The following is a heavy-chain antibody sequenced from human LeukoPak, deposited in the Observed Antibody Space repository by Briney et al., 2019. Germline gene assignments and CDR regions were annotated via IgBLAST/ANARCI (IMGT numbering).Heavy chain of an antibody. CDR2: ISWNSGSI. D-gene: IGHD6-13*01. V-gene: IGHV3-9*01. Sequence: SLKISCAASGFTFDDYAMRWVRQAPGKGLEWVSGISWNSGSIGYADSVKGRFTISRDNAKNSLYLQMNSLRAEDTALYYCATMWYSSSWLNYWGQGTLVTVSS. J-gene: IGHJ4*02. CDR1: GFTFDDYA. CDR3: ATMWYSSSWLNY.